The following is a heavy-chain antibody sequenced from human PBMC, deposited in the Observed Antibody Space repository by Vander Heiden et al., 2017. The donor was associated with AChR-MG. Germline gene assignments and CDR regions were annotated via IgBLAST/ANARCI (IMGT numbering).Heavy chain of an antibody. J-gene: IGHJ6*03. CDR2: IYDSGST. Sequence: QLQLQESGPGLVKPSETLSLTCTVSGGSISSSSYYWGWIRQPPGKGLEWIGSIYDSGSTYYNPSLKSRVTISVDTSKNQFSLKLSSVTAADTAVYYCARHGSIAVAGIYYYYYMDVWGKGTTVTVSS. CDR1: GGSISSSSYY. D-gene: IGHD6-19*01. V-gene: IGHV4-39*01. CDR3: ARHGSIAVAGIYYYYYMDV.